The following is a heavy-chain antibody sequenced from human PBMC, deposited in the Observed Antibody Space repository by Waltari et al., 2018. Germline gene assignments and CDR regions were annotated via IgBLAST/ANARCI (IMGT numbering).Heavy chain of an antibody. D-gene: IGHD2-15*01. Sequence: QVQLQESGPGLVKPSETLSLTCTVSGGSISSYYWSWIRQPPGKGLEWIGYIYYRGSTNYNPSLKSRVTISVDTSKNQFSLKLSSVTAADTAVYYCARGPHIVVVVAATSDAFDIWGQGTMVTVSS. CDR2: IYYRGST. J-gene: IGHJ3*02. CDR3: ARGPHIVVVVAATSDAFDI. V-gene: IGHV4-59*01. CDR1: GGSISSYY.